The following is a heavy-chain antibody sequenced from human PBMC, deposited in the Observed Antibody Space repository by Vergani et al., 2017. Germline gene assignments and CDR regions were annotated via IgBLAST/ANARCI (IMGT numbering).Heavy chain of an antibody. D-gene: IGHD2-2*01. V-gene: IGHV5-51*03. CDR3: ARRYCSSTSCYGSTRWFDP. J-gene: IGHJ5*02. Sequence: EVQLVQSGAEVKKPGESLKISCKGSGYSFTSYWIGWVRQMPGKGLEWMGIIYPGDSDTRYSPSSQGQVTISADKSISTAYLQWSSLKASDTAMYYCARRYCSSTSCYGSTRWFDPWGQGTLVTVSS. CDR2: IYPGDSDT. CDR1: GYSFTSYW.